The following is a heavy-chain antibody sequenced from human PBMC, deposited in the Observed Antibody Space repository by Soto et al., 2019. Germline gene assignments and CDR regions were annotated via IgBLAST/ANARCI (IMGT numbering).Heavy chain of an antibody. D-gene: IGHD6-13*01. Sequence: QVPLVESGGGVVQPGRSLRLSCAASGFTFSSYGMHWVRQAPGKGLEWVAVIWYDGSNKYYADSVKGRFTISRDNSKNTLYLQMNSLRAEDTAVYYCASSGYSSSWYRSYYYYYGMDVWGQGTTVTVSS. CDR2: IWYDGSNK. J-gene: IGHJ6*02. CDR1: GFTFSSYG. CDR3: ASSGYSSSWYRSYYYYYGMDV. V-gene: IGHV3-33*01.